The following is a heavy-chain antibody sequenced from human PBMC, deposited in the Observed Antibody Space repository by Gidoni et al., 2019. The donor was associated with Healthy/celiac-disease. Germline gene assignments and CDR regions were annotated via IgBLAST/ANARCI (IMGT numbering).Heavy chain of an antibody. V-gene: IGHV1-18*01. J-gene: IGHJ4*02. CDR2: ISVYNDKT. CDR1: GYNFTSYG. Sequence: QVHLVQSGAEVKKPGASVKVSCKASGYNFTSYGIDWVRQAPGQGREWMGWISVYNDKTNYERKFQGRVTMTTDTSTTTAYMDLRSLRSDDTAVYYCARGSVGWPLDYWGQGTRVTVSS. D-gene: IGHD6-19*01. CDR3: ARGSVGWPLDY.